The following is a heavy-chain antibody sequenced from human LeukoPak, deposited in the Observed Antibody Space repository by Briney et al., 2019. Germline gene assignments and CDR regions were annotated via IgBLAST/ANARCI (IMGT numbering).Heavy chain of an antibody. CDR1: GDSIGNTDYF. CDR3: ARGVQLWLMPKRSFDS. CDR2: VFDSDDT. J-gene: IGHJ4*02. V-gene: IGHV4-39*07. Sequence: SETLSLTCTVSGDSIGNTDYFWGWIRQPPGKGLEWIGSVFDSDDTYYHPSLRSRVSISVDTSRNQVSLRLRSATAADTAMYYCARGVQLWLMPKRSFDSWGKGILVTAS. D-gene: IGHD3-22*01.